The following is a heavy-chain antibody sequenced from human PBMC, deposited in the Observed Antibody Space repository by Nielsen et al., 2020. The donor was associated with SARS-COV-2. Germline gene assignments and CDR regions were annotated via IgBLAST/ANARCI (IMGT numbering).Heavy chain of an antibody. D-gene: IGHD2-2*02. Sequence: GGSLRLSCAASGFTFSSYGMHWVRQAPGKGLEWVAVISYDGSNKYYADSVKGRFTISRDNAKNSLYLQMNSLRAEDTALYYCAKDNTPLSGNFDYWGQGTLVTVSS. CDR3: AKDNTPLSGNFDY. CDR2: ISYDGSNK. CDR1: GFTFSSYG. J-gene: IGHJ4*02. V-gene: IGHV3-30*19.